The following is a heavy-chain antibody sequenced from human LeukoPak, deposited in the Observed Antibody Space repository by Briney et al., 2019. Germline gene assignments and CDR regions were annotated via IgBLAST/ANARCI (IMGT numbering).Heavy chain of an antibody. CDR2: ISGNGGSA. CDR3: AKADLIVVVTFFDY. Sequence: GRFLRLSCAASGFTFSTYALSWVRQAPGKGLEWVSAISGNGGSASYADSVKGRFTISRDNSKNTLYLQMNRLRAEDTAVYYCAKADLIVVVTFFDYWGQGTLVTVSS. CDR1: GFTFSTYA. D-gene: IGHD2-21*02. V-gene: IGHV3-23*01. J-gene: IGHJ4*02.